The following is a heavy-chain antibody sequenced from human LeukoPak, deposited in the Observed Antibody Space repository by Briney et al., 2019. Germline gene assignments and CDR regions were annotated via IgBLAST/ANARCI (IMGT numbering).Heavy chain of an antibody. J-gene: IGHJ6*02. CDR3: ARARGYCSSTSCQLYGMDV. V-gene: IGHV4-34*01. CDR2: ISHSGTT. CDR1: GGSFSGYF. Sequence: SETLSLTCAVYGGSFSGYFGSWIRQPPGKGLEWIGEISHSGTTNYNPSLKSRVTISVDTPKNQFSLKLSSVTAADTAVYYCARARGYCSSTSCQLYGMDVWGQGTTVTVSS. D-gene: IGHD2-2*01.